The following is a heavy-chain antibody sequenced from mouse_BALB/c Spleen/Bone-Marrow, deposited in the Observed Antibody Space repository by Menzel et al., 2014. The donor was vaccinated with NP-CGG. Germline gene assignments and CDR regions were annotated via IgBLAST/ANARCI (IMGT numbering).Heavy chain of an antibody. CDR3: ARWGDYDGYFDV. J-gene: IGHJ1*01. CDR2: ISYSGST. D-gene: IGHD2-4*01. V-gene: IGHV3-8*02. CDR1: GDSITSGY. Sequence: EVQRVESGPSLVKPSQTLSLPCSVTGDSITSGYWNWIRKFPGNKLEYMGYISYSGSTYYNPSLKSRISITRDTSKNQYYLQLNSVTTEDTATYYCARWGDYDGYFDVWGAGTTVTVSS.